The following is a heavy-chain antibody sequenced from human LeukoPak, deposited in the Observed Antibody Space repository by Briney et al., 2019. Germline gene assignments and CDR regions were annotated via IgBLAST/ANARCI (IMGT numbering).Heavy chain of an antibody. Sequence: GGSLRLSRGGSGFTFRSMHWVRQAPGKGLEWVAVVSFDGSNTYYGDSVKGRFTISRDISKNTVYLQMSSLRAEDAAVYYCTTSELGFFDFWGQGALVTVSS. CDR2: VSFDGSNT. J-gene: IGHJ4*02. CDR3: TTSELGFFDF. CDR1: GFTFRS. D-gene: IGHD3-16*01. V-gene: IGHV3-30*03.